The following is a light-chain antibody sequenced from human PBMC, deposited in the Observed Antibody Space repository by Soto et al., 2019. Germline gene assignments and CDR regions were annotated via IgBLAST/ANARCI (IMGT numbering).Light chain of an antibody. CDR1: QSVSRC. V-gene: IGKV3-11*01. CDR3: QQRLNWIT. Sequence: EIVLTQSPATLSLSPGERATLSCRASQSVSRCLAWYQQRPGQAPRLLIYDASNRATGVPARFSGTGSGTDFTLTISSLEPEDFAVYYCQQRLNWITFGQGTRLEIK. CDR2: DAS. J-gene: IGKJ5*01.